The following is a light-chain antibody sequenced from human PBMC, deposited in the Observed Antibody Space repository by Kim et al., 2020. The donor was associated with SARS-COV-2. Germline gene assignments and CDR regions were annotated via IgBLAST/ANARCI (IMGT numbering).Light chain of an antibody. CDR1: QSISGW. V-gene: IGKV1-5*03. J-gene: IGKJ1*01. CDR2: KAS. Sequence: DIQMTQSPSTLSASVGDRVTITCRASQSISGWLAWYQQKPGKAPKLLIYKASNLESGVPSRFSGSGSGTEFTLTISSLQPDDFATYYCQQYYTYSTFGQGTKVYIK. CDR3: QQYYTYST.